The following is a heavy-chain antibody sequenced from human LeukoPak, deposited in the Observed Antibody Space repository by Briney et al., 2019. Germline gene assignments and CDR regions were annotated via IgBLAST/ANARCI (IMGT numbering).Heavy chain of an antibody. Sequence: GGSLRLSCAASGFTFSSYAMSWVRQAPGKGLEWVSSISGSGGSGTSTYYADSVKGRFTISRDNSKNTLYLQMNRLRVKDTAVYYCASDPPGDYGLGFWGQGTLVTVSS. CDR1: GFTFSSYA. D-gene: IGHD4-17*01. CDR2: ISGSGGSGTST. J-gene: IGHJ4*02. V-gene: IGHV3-23*01. CDR3: ASDPPGDYGLGF.